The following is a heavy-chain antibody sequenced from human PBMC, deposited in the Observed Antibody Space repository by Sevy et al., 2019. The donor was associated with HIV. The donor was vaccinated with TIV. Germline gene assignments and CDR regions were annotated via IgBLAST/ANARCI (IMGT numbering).Heavy chain of an antibody. CDR3: ARSFDF. CDR1: GFTLSTYN. J-gene: IGHJ4*02. CDR2: ISSSGSTK. V-gene: IGHV3-48*02. Sequence: GGSLRLSCAASGFTLSTYNMNWVRQAPGKGLEWVSYISSSGSTKYYADSVKGRFTISRDNAKNSMYLQMNSLRDEDTAVYYCARSFDFWGQGTLVTVSS.